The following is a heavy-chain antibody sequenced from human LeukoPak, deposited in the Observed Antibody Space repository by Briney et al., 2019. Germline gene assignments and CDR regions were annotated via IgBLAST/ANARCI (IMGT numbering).Heavy chain of an antibody. CDR3: ATVREGSSTSWSGMDV. CDR2: IDPSDSYT. J-gene: IGHJ6*02. V-gene: IGHV5-10-1*01. D-gene: IGHD2-2*01. Sequence: AGASLQISCKGSGYIFTSYWISWVRQLPGKRLEWMGRIDPSDSYTNYSPSFQGHVTISADKSICTAYLKWRTLKASDTAIYYCATVREGSSTSWSGMDVWGQGTTVTVS. CDR1: GYIFTSYW.